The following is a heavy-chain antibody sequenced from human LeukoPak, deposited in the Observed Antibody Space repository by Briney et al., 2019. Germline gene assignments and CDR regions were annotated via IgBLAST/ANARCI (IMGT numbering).Heavy chain of an antibody. Sequence: QPGGSLRLSCAPSGFTISNYGMNWVRQAPGKGLEWVSYISSSSSTTNYADSVKGRFTISRDNAKSSLYLQMNSLRDEDSAVYYCATSNWDWGQGTLVTVSS. V-gene: IGHV3-48*02. J-gene: IGHJ4*02. CDR1: GFTISNYG. CDR2: ISSSSSTT. D-gene: IGHD1-1*01. CDR3: ATSNWD.